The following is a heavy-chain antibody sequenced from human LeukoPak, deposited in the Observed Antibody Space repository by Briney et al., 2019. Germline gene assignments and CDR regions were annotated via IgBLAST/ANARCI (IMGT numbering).Heavy chain of an antibody. CDR1: GFTFSSYA. Sequence: GSLRLSCAASGFTFSSYAMSWIRQPPGKGLEWIGEINHSGSTNYNPSLKSRVTISVDTSKNQFSLKLSSVTAADTAVYYCARAGYSYGLDYWGQGTLVTVSS. D-gene: IGHD5-18*01. CDR3: ARAGYSYGLDY. CDR2: INHSGST. J-gene: IGHJ4*02. V-gene: IGHV4-34*01.